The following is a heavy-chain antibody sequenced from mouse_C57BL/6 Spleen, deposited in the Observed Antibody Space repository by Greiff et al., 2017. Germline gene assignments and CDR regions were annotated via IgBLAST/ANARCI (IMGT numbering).Heavy chain of an antibody. V-gene: IGHV5-4*01. CDR2: ISDGGSYT. Sequence: DVHLVESGGGLVKPGGSLKLSCAASGFTFSSYAMSWVRQTPEKRLEWVATISDGGSYTYYPDNVKGRFTISRDNAKNNLYLQMSHLKSEDTAMYYCARERGGSSPSWFAYWGQGTLVTVSA. D-gene: IGHD1-1*01. J-gene: IGHJ3*01. CDR1: GFTFSSYA. CDR3: ARERGGSSPSWFAY.